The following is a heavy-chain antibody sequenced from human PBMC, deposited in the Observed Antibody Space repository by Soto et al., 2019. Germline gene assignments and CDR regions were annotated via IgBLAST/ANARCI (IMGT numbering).Heavy chain of an antibody. D-gene: IGHD3-16*02. CDR3: AKALGELSPESYDY. V-gene: IGHV3-7*02. J-gene: IGHJ4*02. Sequence: PGGSLRLSCAASGFTFSSYWMSCVRQAPGKGLEWVANIKQDGSEKYYVDSVKGRFTISRDNAKNTLNLQMNSLRADDTAVYYCAKALGELSPESYDYWGQGTLVTVSS. CDR1: GFTFSSYW. CDR2: IKQDGSEK.